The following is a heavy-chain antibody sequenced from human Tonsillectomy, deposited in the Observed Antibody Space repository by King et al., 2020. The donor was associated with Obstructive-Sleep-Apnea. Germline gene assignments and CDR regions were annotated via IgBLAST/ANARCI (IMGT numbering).Heavy chain of an antibody. CDR1: GFTVSSNY. CDR2: FYSGGST. J-gene: IGHJ4*02. Sequence: VQLVESGGGLVQPGGSLRLSCAASGFTVSSNYMSWVRQAPGKGLEWVSVFYSGGSTYYADSVKGRFTISRDNSKNTLYLQMHSLGAEDPAAYYCAGAGRAAAWFDYWGQGTLVTVSS. CDR3: AGAGRAAAWFDY. V-gene: IGHV3-66*01. D-gene: IGHD6-13*01.